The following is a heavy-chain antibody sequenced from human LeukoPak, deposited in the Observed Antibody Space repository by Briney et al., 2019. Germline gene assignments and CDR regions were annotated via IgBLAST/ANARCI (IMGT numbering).Heavy chain of an antibody. CDR3: ARAFTPGIRKALWIGDSL. J-gene: IGHJ4*02. CDR1: GFTFSSYA. CDR2: VSAHGLDK. V-gene: IGHV3-30*04. Sequence: GGSLSLSCAASGFTFSSYAMHWVRQAPGKGLEWLAVVSAHGLDKFYASSVRGRFTISKDTSKNTLSLQMNSLRSDDSGVYYCARAFTPGIRKALWIGDSLWDQGTLVTVSS. D-gene: IGHD3-10*01.